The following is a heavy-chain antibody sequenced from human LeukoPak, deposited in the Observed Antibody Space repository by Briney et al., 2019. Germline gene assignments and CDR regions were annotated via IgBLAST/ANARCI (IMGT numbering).Heavy chain of an antibody. J-gene: IGHJ4*02. D-gene: IGHD6-6*01. V-gene: IGHV1-18*01. CDR1: GYTFTSYD. Sequence: ASVKVSCKASGYTFTSYDINWVRQAPGQGLEWMGWISAYNGNTNYAQKLQGRVTMTTDTSTSTAYMELRSLRSDDTAVYYCARSEYSSSHSEFDYWGQGTLVTVSS. CDR2: ISAYNGNT. CDR3: ARSEYSSSHSEFDY.